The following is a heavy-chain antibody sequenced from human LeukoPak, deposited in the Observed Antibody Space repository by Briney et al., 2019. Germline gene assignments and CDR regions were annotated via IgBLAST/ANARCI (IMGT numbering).Heavy chain of an antibody. J-gene: IGHJ4*02. D-gene: IGHD6-19*01. Sequence: GGSLRLSCAASGFTFSSYSMNWVRQAPGKGLEWVSSISSSSSYIYYADSVKGRFTISRDNAKNSLYLQMNSLIAGDTAVYYCARGGGGGSGWYDLFDYWGQGTLVTVSS. CDR2: ISSSSSYI. CDR3: ARGGGGGSGWYDLFDY. CDR1: GFTFSSYS. V-gene: IGHV3-21*01.